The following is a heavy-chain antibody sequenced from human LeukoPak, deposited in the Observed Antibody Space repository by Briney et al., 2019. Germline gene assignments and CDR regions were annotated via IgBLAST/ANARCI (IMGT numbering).Heavy chain of an antibody. Sequence: SETLSLTCTVSGDSINSGGYFWSWIRQHLGKGLEWIGYIYYSGSTYYNPSLKSRVTISVDTSKNQFSLKLSSVTAADTAVYYCARVVPAAGNWFDPWGQGTLVTVSS. D-gene: IGHD2-2*01. CDR3: ARVVPAAGNWFDP. CDR1: GDSINSGGYF. J-gene: IGHJ5*02. CDR2: IYYSGST. V-gene: IGHV4-31*03.